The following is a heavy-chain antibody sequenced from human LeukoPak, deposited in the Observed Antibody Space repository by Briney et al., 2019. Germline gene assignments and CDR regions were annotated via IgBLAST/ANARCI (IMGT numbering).Heavy chain of an antibody. Sequence: GASVKVSCKASGGTFSRYVISWLRQAPGQGLEWMGAIIPMFGSANYAQKFQGRLTITADELTSTAYMELSSLRSEDTAVYYCARVGDYGDYGSGLDYWGQGTLVTVSS. D-gene: IGHD4-17*01. CDR2: IIPMFGSA. CDR1: GGTFSRYV. CDR3: ARVGDYGDYGSGLDY. J-gene: IGHJ4*02. V-gene: IGHV1-69*13.